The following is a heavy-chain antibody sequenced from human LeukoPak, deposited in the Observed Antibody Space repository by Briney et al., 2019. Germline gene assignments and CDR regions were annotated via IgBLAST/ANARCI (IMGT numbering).Heavy chain of an antibody. J-gene: IGHJ4*02. Sequence: SETLSLTCTVSGGSISSYYWSWIWQPPGKGLEWIGYIYYSGSTNYNPSLKSRVTISVDTPKNQFSLKLSSVTAADTAVYYCAGSGSYYPYYFDYWGQGTLVTVSS. V-gene: IGHV4-59*01. CDR3: AGSGSYYPYYFDY. D-gene: IGHD3-10*01. CDR1: GGSISSYY. CDR2: IYYSGST.